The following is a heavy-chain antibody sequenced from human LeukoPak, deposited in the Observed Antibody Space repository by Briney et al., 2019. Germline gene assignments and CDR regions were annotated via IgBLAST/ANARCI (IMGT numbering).Heavy chain of an antibody. D-gene: IGHD5-12*01. J-gene: IGHJ4*02. CDR3: ARNTLRYSGYGLGY. CDR1: GYTFTGYY. Sequence: GASVKVSCKASGYTFTGYYMHWVRQAPGQGLGWMGWINPNSGGTNYPQKFQGRLTMTRDTSISTAYMELSRLRSDDTAVYYCARNTLRYSGYGLGYWGQGTLVTVSS. CDR2: INPNSGGT. V-gene: IGHV1-2*02.